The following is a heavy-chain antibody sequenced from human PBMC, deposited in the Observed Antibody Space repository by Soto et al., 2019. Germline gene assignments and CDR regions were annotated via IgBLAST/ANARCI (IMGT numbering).Heavy chain of an antibody. CDR2: IRSKANSYAT. CDR3: TRYKYDSSGYYFDY. J-gene: IGHJ4*02. V-gene: IGHV3-73*01. CDR1: GFTFSGSA. D-gene: IGHD3-22*01. Sequence: GGSLRLSCAASGFTFSGSAMHWVRQASGKGLEWVGRIRSKANSYATAYAASVKGRFIISRDDSKNTAYLQMNSLKTEDTAVYYCTRYKYDSSGYYFDYWGQGTLVTVSS.